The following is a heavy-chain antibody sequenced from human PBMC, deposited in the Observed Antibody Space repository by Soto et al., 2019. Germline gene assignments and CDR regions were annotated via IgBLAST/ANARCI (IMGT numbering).Heavy chain of an antibody. V-gene: IGHV3-33*01. J-gene: IGHJ4*02. CDR1: GFTFSSYG. Sequence: GGSLRLSCAASGFTFSSYGMHWVRQAPGKGLEWVAVIWYDGSNKYYADSVKGRFTISRDNSKNTLYLQMNSLRAEDTAVYYCARRSLAGATPLELDYWGQGTLVTVSS. D-gene: IGHD1-26*01. CDR3: ARRSLAGATPLELDY. CDR2: IWYDGSNK.